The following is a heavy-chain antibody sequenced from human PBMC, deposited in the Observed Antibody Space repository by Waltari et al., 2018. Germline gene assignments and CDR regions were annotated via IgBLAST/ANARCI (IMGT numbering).Heavy chain of an antibody. V-gene: IGHV3-23*04. Sequence: EVQLVESGGCLVQPGGSLRLSCAASGFTFSSSSMSWVRQAPGRGLEWVSAISGSGGSTYYADSVKGRFTISRDNSKNTLYLQMNSLRAEDTAVYYCARDNWDAFDIWGQGTMVTVSS. CDR3: ARDNWDAFDI. CDR2: ISGSGGST. J-gene: IGHJ3*02. CDR1: GFTFSSSS.